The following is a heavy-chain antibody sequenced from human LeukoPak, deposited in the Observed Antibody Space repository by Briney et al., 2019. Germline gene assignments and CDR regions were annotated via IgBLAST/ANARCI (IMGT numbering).Heavy chain of an antibody. CDR2: IYYSGST. CDR3: ARAGGYYGSGSFETGFDP. Sequence: PSETLSLTCTVSGGSISSYYWSWIRQPPGKGLEWIGYIYYSGSTNYNPSLKSRVTISVDTSKNQFSLKLSSVTAADTAVYYCARAGGYYGSGSFETGFDPWGQGTLVTVSS. J-gene: IGHJ5*02. V-gene: IGHV4-59*01. CDR1: GGSISSYY. D-gene: IGHD3-10*01.